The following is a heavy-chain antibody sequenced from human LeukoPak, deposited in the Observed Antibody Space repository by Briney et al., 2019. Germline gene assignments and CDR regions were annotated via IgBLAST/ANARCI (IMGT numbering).Heavy chain of an antibody. V-gene: IGHV6-1*01. D-gene: IGHD6-19*01. CDR1: WDSVSNNSAA. J-gene: IGHJ5*02. CDR3: AREDDSSGWPNWFDP. Sequence: SQTLSLTCAISWDSVSNNSAAWSWIRQSPSRGLGWLGRTFYRSKWYNDYAVSVKSRITINSDTSMNQFSLQLNSVTPEDTAVYYCAREDDSSGWPNWFDPWGQGTLVTVSS. CDR2: TFYRSKWYN.